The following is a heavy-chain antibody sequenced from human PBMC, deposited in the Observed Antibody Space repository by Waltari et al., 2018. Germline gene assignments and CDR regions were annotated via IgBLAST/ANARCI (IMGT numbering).Heavy chain of an antibody. D-gene: IGHD3-10*01. V-gene: IGHV3-48*04. J-gene: IGHJ2*01. CDR1: GFPSPTHS. CDR3: AGIRRGYWFFDL. Sequence: DVQLGESGGGLVRPRGFLRLSCGASGFPSPTHSMNWVRQAPGKGLEWLAYISSSSDWIYSADSVKGRFTISRDNAKNSVYLQMNSLRADDTAVYYCAGIRRGYWFFDLWGRGTLVTVSS. CDR2: ISSSSDWI.